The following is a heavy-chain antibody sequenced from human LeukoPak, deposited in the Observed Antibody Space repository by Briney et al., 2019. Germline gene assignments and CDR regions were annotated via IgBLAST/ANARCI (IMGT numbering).Heavy chain of an antibody. CDR3: ARGSQYSWWS. D-gene: IGHD2-15*01. V-gene: IGHV4-4*02. Sequence: SETLSLTCAVSGGSISSSTHWWTWVRQPPGEGLEWIGEIYHTGSSNYNPSLKSRVTISVDKSNNQFSLKLNSVTAADTAVYYCARGSQYSWWSWGQETLVTVSS. J-gene: IGHJ5*02. CDR2: IYHTGSS. CDR1: GGSISSSTHW.